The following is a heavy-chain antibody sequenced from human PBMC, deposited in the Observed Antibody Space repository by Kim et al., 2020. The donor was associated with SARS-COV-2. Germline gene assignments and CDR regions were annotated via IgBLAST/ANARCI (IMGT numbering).Heavy chain of an antibody. CDR1: GGSFSGYY. J-gene: IGHJ3*02. CDR3: ARERPINQERHDAFDI. D-gene: IGHD1-1*01. V-gene: IGHV4-34*01. Sequence: SETLSLTCAVYGGSFSGYYWSWIRQPPGKGLEWIGEINHSGSTNYNPSLKSRVTISVDTSKNQFSLKLSSVTAADTAVYYCARERPINQERHDAFDIWGQGTMVTVSS. CDR2: INHSGST.